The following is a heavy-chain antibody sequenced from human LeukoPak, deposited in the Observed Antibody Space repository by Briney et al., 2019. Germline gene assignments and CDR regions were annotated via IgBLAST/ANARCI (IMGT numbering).Heavy chain of an antibody. D-gene: IGHD6-19*01. Sequence: SETLSLTCTVSGGSISSYYWSWIRQPAGKGLEWIGRIYTSGSTNYNPSLKSRVTMSVDTSKNQFSLKLSSATAADTAVYYCARQDSSGWYEGALFDYWGQGTLVTVSS. CDR2: IYTSGST. V-gene: IGHV4-4*07. CDR3: ARQDSSGWYEGALFDY. J-gene: IGHJ4*02. CDR1: GGSISSYY.